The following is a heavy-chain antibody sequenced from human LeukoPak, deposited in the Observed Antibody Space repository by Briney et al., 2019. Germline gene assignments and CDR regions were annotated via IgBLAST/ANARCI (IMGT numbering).Heavy chain of an antibody. Sequence: SETLSLTCTVSGGSISSYYWSWIRQPPGKRLEWIGYIYYSGSTNYNPSLKSRVTISVDTSKNQCSLKLSSWTAADTAVYYCARGLGSDFDYWGQGTLVTVSS. CDR3: ARGLGSDFDY. D-gene: IGHD3-16*01. J-gene: IGHJ4*02. CDR2: IYYSGST. CDR1: GGSISSYY. V-gene: IGHV4-59*01.